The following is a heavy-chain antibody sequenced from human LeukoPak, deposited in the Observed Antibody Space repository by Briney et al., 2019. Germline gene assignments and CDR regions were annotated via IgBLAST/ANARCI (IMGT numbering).Heavy chain of an antibody. CDR3: ARARDVGKVVISAFDI. CDR2: IYYSGNT. V-gene: IGHV4-61*08. D-gene: IGHD3-22*01. CDR1: GGSISSGGYY. Sequence: PSETLSLTCTVSGGSISSGGYYWSWIRQHPGKGLEWIGYIYYSGNTYYNPSLKSRVTISVDTSKNQFSLKLSSVTAADTAVYYCARARDVGKVVISAFDIWGQGTMVTVSS. J-gene: IGHJ3*02.